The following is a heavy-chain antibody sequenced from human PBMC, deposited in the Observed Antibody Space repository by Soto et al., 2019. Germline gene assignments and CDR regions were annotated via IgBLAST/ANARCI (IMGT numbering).Heavy chain of an antibody. J-gene: IGHJ6*02. D-gene: IGHD3-10*01. V-gene: IGHV3-15*01. CDR1: GFIFSDAW. CDR3: TTDLFGSGLYYFYYGMDV. Sequence: EVQLVDSGGGLVKPGGSLKLSCAASGFIFSDAWMSWVRQAPGKGLEWVGRIKSKTDGGTTDYAAPAKGRFTISRDDSKNTLFLHMNSLKIEDTAVYYCTTDLFGSGLYYFYYGMDVWGQGTTVTVSS. CDR2: IKSKTDGGTT.